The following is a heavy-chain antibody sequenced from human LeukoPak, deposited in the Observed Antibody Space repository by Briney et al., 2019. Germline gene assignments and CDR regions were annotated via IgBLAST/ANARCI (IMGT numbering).Heavy chain of an antibody. Sequence: PGGSLRLSCAASGFTFSSYAMSWVRQAPGKGLEWVSAISGSGGSTYYADSVKGRFTISRDSSKNTLYLQMNSLRAEDTAVYYCAKGKIRNYYDSSGYRGYFDYWGQGTLVTVSS. V-gene: IGHV3-23*01. CDR1: GFTFSSYA. D-gene: IGHD3-22*01. CDR2: ISGSGGST. CDR3: AKGKIRNYYDSSGYRGYFDY. J-gene: IGHJ4*02.